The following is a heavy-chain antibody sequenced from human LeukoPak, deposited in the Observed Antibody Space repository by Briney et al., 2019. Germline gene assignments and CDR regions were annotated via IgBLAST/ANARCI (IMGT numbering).Heavy chain of an antibody. Sequence: SETLSLTCTVSDGSISSYYWSWIRQPPGKGLEWIGYIYYGGTTNYNPSLKSRVTISVDTSKNQFSLSLNSVTAADTAVYYCARVPPYYDFWSGYYKAAYFDYWGQGTLVTVSS. D-gene: IGHD3-3*01. J-gene: IGHJ4*02. CDR2: IYYGGTT. CDR1: DGSISSYY. V-gene: IGHV4-59*01. CDR3: ARVPPYYDFWSGYYKAAYFDY.